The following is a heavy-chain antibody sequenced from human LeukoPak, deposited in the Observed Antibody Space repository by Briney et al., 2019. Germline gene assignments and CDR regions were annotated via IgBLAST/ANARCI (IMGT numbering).Heavy chain of an antibody. Sequence: ASVKVSCKASGYTFTGYYMHWMRQAPGQGLEWMGRINPNSGGTNYAQKFQGRVTMTRDTSISTAYMELSRLRSDDTAVYYCARGMKRVAGATWAPFDYWGQGTLVTVSS. J-gene: IGHJ4*02. V-gene: IGHV1-2*06. CDR3: ARGMKRVAGATWAPFDY. CDR1: GYTFTGYY. D-gene: IGHD1-26*01. CDR2: INPNSGGT.